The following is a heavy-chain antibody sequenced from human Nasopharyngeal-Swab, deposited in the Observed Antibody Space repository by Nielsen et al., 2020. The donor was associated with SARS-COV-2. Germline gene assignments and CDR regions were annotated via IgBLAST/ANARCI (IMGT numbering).Heavy chain of an antibody. J-gene: IGHJ4*02. CDR1: GGTFSSYA. V-gene: IGHV1-69*13. CDR2: IIPIFGTA. D-gene: IGHD3-22*01. CDR3: ASLPVTYYYDSSGYYFGY. Sequence: SVKVSCKASGGTFSSYAISWVRQAPGQGLEWMGGIIPIFGTANYAQKFQGRVTITADESTGTAYMELSSLRSEDTAVYYCASLPVTYYYDSSGYYFGYWGQGTLVTVSS.